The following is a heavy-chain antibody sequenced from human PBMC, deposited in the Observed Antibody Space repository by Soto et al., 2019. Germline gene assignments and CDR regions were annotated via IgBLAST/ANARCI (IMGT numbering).Heavy chain of an antibody. D-gene: IGHD3-22*01. Sequence: ASVKVSCKASGYTFTSYGFSWVRQAPGQGLEWMGWIRAYNDNTKSGQKFHGRVTMTTDTSTSTAYMELRSLRSDDTAVYYCARDQRYYYDSSGFYRWDHWGQGTLVTVSS. V-gene: IGHV1-18*01. CDR3: ARDQRYYYDSSGFYRWDH. J-gene: IGHJ4*02. CDR1: GYTFTSYG. CDR2: IRAYNDNT.